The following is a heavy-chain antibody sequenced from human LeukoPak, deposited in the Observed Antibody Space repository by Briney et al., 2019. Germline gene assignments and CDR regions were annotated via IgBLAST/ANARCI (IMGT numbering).Heavy chain of an antibody. D-gene: IGHD6-13*01. CDR3: VRGTAAAGLGY. Sequence: PGGSLRLSCEASGFTFSSYAMSWVRQAPGKGLEWVSYISGDTSTIYYADSVKGRFTISSDEPKNSLYLQMNSLRAEDTAVYYCVRGTAAAGLGYWGQGTLVTVSS. V-gene: IGHV3-48*01. CDR1: GFTFSSYA. CDR2: ISGDTSTI. J-gene: IGHJ4*02.